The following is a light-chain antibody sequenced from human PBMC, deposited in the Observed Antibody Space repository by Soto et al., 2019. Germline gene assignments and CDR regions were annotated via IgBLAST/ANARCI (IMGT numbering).Light chain of an antibody. Sequence: AIQMTQSPSSLSASIGDRVTITCRASQGIRTDLGWYQQKPGTAPKLLIYAASTLQSGVPSRFSGSGSGTDFTLTISSLQPEDFATHYCLQDDSYIQTFGQGTKVEIK. CDR3: LQDDSYIQT. CDR1: QGIRTD. V-gene: IGKV1-6*01. J-gene: IGKJ1*01. CDR2: AAS.